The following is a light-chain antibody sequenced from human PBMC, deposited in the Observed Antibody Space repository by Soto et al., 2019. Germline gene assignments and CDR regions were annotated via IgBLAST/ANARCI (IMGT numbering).Light chain of an antibody. J-gene: IGLJ1*01. CDR3: CSYTTISTYV. CDR2: NVS. V-gene: IGLV2-14*01. Sequence: QSALTQPASVSGSPGQSITISCTGTTSDIGSYNRVSWYQQEPGKAPKVVIYNVSNRPSGISNRFSGSKSGNTASLTISGLQAEDEADYSCCSYTTISTYVFGTGTKLTVL. CDR1: TSDIGSYNR.